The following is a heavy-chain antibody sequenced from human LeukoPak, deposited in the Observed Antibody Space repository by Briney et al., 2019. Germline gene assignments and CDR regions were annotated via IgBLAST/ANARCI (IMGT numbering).Heavy chain of an antibody. J-gene: IGHJ4*02. CDR2: INSDGSST. D-gene: IGHD3-10*01. CDR1: GFTFSSYW. Sequence: GGSLRLSCAASGFTFSSYWMYWVRQAPGKGLVWVSRINSDGSSTSYADSVKGRFTISRDNAKNTLYLQMNSLRAEDTAVYYCARVDYGSGSYPRDYWGQGTLVTVSS. V-gene: IGHV3-74*01. CDR3: ARVDYGSGSYPRDY.